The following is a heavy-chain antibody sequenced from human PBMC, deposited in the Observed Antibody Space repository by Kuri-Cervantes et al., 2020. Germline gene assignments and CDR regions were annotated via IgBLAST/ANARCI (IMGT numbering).Heavy chain of an antibody. Sequence: SLKISCAASGFTFSSYAMSWVRQAPGKGLEWVSGISWNSGSIGYADSVKGRFTISRDNAKNSLYLQMNSLRAEDTALYYCAKHMVRGVHSYYYYGMDVWGQGTTVTVSS. J-gene: IGHJ6*02. D-gene: IGHD3-10*01. CDR3: AKHMVRGVHSYYYYGMDV. V-gene: IGHV3-9*01. CDR2: ISWNSGSI. CDR1: GFTFSSYA.